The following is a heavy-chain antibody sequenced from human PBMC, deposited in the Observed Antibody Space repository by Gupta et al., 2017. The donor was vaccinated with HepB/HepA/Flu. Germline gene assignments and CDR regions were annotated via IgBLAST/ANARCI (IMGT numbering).Heavy chain of an antibody. CDR2: LKSTDGGGTT. CDR1: GFSFSNYA. D-gene: IGHD1-26*01. J-gene: IGHJ4*02. CDR3: AKDLTGTYPDYFDS. Sequence: EVHLLESGGGLVQPGGSLSLSCAASGFSFSNYARTWVRQAPGKGLEWVSGLKSTDGGGTTYYADSVKGRFTISRDNSKNTLYLQMNGLKAEDTAVYYCAKDLTGTYPDYFDSWGQGTLVTVSS. V-gene: IGHV3-23*01.